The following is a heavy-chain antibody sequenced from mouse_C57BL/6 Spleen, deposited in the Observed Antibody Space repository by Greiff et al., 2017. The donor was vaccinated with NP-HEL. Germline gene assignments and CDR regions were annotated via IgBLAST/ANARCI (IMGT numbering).Heavy chain of an antibody. CDR3: ARGDGRRKSYWYFDV. CDR1: GFSLTSYG. CDR2: IWSGGST. J-gene: IGHJ1*03. V-gene: IGHV2-2*01. D-gene: IGHD2-12*01. Sequence: VQLQESGPGLVQPSQSLSITCTVSGFSLTSYGVHWVRPSPGKGLEWLGVIWSGGSTAYNAAFIASLSISEDNSKSQVFFKMNSLQADDTAIYYCARGDGRRKSYWYFDVWGTGTTVTVSS.